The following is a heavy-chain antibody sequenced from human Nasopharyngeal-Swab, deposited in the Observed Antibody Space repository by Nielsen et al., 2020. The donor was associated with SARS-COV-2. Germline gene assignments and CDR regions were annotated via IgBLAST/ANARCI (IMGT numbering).Heavy chain of an antibody. CDR3: ARDSELLTNYYGLDY. V-gene: IGHV3-69-1*02. Sequence: WIRQPPGKGLEWISYISDDNTIFYADSVKGRFTISRDNAENSLYLHMNSLRDEDTALYYCARDSELLTNYYGLDYWGQGTLVTVSS. J-gene: IGHJ4*02. CDR2: ISDDNTI. D-gene: IGHD3-9*01.